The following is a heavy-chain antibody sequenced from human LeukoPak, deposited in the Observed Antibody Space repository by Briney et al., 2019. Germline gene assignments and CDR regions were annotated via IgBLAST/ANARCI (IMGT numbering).Heavy chain of an antibody. V-gene: IGHV3-30*02. CDR2: IQYDRSDN. Sequence: GGSLRLSCEASGFTFSSYGMHWVRQAPGKGLEWVAFIQYDRSDNYYADSVKGRFTISRDNSKNTLYLQPNSLRTEDTAVYYCAKRGEGVSNAWYMNNWFDPWGQGTLVTVSS. J-gene: IGHJ5*02. D-gene: IGHD6-13*01. CDR1: GFTFSSYG. CDR3: AKRGEGVSNAWYMNNWFDP.